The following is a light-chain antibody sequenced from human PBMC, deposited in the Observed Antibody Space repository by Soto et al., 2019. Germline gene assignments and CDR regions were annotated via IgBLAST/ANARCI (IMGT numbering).Light chain of an antibody. CDR2: EVN. CDR3: CSYAGNRRV. Sequence: QSVLTQPASVSGSPGQSITISCTGTYNLVSWYQQHPGKAPKLMIFEVNKRPSGVSYRFSGSKSGNTASLTISALQADDEAGYFCCSYAGNRRVFGGGTKVTVL. V-gene: IGLV2-23*02. J-gene: IGLJ3*02. CDR1: YNL.